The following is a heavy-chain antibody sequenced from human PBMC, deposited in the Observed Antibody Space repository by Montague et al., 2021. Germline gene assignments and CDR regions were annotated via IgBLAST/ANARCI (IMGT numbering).Heavy chain of an antibody. CDR1: GYSFTSYW. D-gene: IGHD5-18*01. CDR2: IYPDDSDT. V-gene: IGHV5-51*01. Sequence: QSGEEVKTPGESLKISCKGSGYSFTSYWIGWVRQMPGKGLEWMGSIYPDDSDTRYSPSFQGQATISADKSISTAYLQWSSLKASDTAIYYCARSHGRQLYFDYWDQGTLVTVSS. CDR3: ARSHGRQLYFDY. J-gene: IGHJ4*02.